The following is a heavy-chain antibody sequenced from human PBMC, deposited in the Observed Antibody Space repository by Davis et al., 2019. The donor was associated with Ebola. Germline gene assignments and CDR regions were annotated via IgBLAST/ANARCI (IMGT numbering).Heavy chain of an antibody. J-gene: IGHJ6*02. CDR1: GFTFNTYW. CDR3: ARDMITMVQGVRLGMDV. CDR2: IKQDESEK. Sequence: GESLKISCAASGFTFNTYWMSWVRQAPGKGLEWVANIKQDESEKYYVDSVKGRFTISRDNAKNSLYLQINSLTAEDTAVYYCARDMITMVQGVRLGMDVWGQGTTVTVSS. D-gene: IGHD3-10*01. V-gene: IGHV3-7*01.